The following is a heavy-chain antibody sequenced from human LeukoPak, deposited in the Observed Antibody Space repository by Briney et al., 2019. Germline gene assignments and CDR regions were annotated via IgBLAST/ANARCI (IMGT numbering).Heavy chain of an antibody. Sequence: ASVKVSCKASGYTFTTYYLHWVRQAPGQGLEWMGIINPSGTSTTYAQKFQGRVTMTIDTSTSTVCMELSSLRSEDTAMYYCARGPPGRVYDSSKKGLFDPWGQGTLVTVSS. CDR1: GYTFTTYY. CDR2: INPSGTST. CDR3: ARGPPGRVYDSSKKGLFDP. J-gene: IGHJ5*02. D-gene: IGHD3-22*01. V-gene: IGHV1-46*01.